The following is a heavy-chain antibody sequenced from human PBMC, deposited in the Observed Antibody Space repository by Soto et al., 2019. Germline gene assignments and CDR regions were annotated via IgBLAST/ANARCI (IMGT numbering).Heavy chain of an antibody. CDR3: ALSTGITGSVVY. CDR1: GFSISTSGVG. Sequence: SGPTLVNPTQTLTLTCTFSGFSISTSGVGEGWIRQPPGKALEWLALIYWDDDKRYSPSLKSRLTITKDTSKNQVVLTMTNMDPVDTASYCCALSTGITGSVVYWGQGTLVTVSS. V-gene: IGHV2-5*02. J-gene: IGHJ4*02. CDR2: IYWDDDK. D-gene: IGHD1-20*01.